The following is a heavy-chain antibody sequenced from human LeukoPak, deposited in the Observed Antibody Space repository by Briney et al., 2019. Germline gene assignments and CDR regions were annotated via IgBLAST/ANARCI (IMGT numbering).Heavy chain of an antibody. CDR2: ISAYNGNT. CDR3: AYSYYYGSGSYLNWFDP. D-gene: IGHD3-10*01. J-gene: IGHJ5*02. CDR1: GYTFTSYG. V-gene: IGHV1-18*01. Sequence: ASVKVSCKASGYTFTSYGISWVRQAPGQGLKWMGWISAYNGNTNYAQKLQGRVTMTTDTSTSTAYMELRSLRSDDTAVYYCAYSYYYGSGSYLNWFDPWGQGTLVTVSS.